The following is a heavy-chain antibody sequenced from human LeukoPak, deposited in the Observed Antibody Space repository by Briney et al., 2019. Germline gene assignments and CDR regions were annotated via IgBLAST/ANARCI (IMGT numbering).Heavy chain of an antibody. CDR3: ARHNVKGSCYCSYDY. J-gene: IGHJ4*02. CDR2: IYYSGST. CDR1: GGSISSSTYY. D-gene: IGHD2-15*01. Sequence: PSETLSLTCTVSGGSISSSTYYWGWMRQPPGKGLEWIGSIYYSGSTYYNPSLKSRVTISVDTSKNQFSLKLSSVTAADTAVYYCARHNVKGSCYCSYDYWGQGTLVTVSS. V-gene: IGHV4-39*01.